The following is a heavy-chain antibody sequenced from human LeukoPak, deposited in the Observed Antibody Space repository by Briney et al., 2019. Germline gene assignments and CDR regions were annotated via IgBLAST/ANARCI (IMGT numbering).Heavy chain of an antibody. V-gene: IGHV1-18*01. J-gene: IGHJ2*01. D-gene: IGHD5-12*01. CDR1: GYTFTSHY. CDR3: ARGDSGYYPNWYFDL. Sequence: ASVKVSCKASGYTFTSHYITWVRQAPGQGLEWMGWVSAYNGNTNFAQNFQGRVTMTTDASTSTAYMELTSLTSDDTAVYYCARGDSGYYPNWYFDLWGRGTLVTVSS. CDR2: VSAYNGNT.